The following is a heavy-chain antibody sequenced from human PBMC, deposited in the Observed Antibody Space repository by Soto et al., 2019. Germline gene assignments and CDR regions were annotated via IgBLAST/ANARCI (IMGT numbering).Heavy chain of an antibody. J-gene: IGHJ4*02. CDR2: IIPIFGTA. Sequence: QVQLVQSGAEVKKPGSSVKVSCKASGGTFSSYAISWVRQAPGQGLEWMGGIIPIFGTANYAQKFQGRVTXAXAXXTSTTYMELSSVGSEDTAVYYCPRGGISGTTGSIDWGQGTLVTGSS. D-gene: IGHD1-20*01. CDR3: PRGGISGTTGSID. V-gene: IGHV1-69*05. CDR1: GGTFSSYA.